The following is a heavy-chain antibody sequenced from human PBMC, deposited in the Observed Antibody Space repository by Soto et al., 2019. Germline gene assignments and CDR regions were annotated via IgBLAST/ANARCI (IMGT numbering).Heavy chain of an antibody. Sequence: SETLSLTCTVSGGSISSGGYYWSWIRQHPGKGLEWIGYIYYSGSTYYNPSLKSRVTISVDTSKNQFSLKLSSVTAADTAVYYCARDRVAYCGGDCQNWFDPWGQGTLVNVSS. CDR3: ARDRVAYCGGDCQNWFDP. V-gene: IGHV4-31*03. D-gene: IGHD2-21*02. CDR1: GGSISSGGYY. CDR2: IYYSGST. J-gene: IGHJ5*02.